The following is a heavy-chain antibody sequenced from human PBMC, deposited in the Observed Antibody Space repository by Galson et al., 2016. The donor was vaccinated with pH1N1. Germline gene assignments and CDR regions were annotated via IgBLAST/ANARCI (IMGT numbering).Heavy chain of an antibody. CDR3: SRGGAGPVDS. V-gene: IGHV3-9*01. D-gene: IGHD6-19*01. CDR2: ISWNSDMI. Sequence: SLRLSCAASGFTFDDFAMHWVRQAPGKGLEWVSGISWNSDMIDYVDSVKGRFTISRDNAKNSLFLQMNSLGPDDTAFYYCSRGGAGPVDSWGQGTLATVSS. CDR1: GFTFDDFA. J-gene: IGHJ4*02.